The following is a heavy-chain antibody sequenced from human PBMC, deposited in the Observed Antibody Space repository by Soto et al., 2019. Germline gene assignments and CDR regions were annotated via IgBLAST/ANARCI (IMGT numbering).Heavy chain of an antibody. CDR1: GFTFSNAW. V-gene: IGHV3-15*07. CDR3: TTSLSIAARIGFRDAFDI. J-gene: IGHJ3*02. D-gene: IGHD6-6*01. Sequence: GGSLRLSCAASGFTFSNAWINWVRQAPGKGLEWVGRIKSKTDGGTTDFAAPVKGRFTISRDDSKNTLYLQMNSLKTEDTAVYYCTTSLSIAARIGFRDAFDIWGQGTMVTVSS. CDR2: IKSKTDGGTT.